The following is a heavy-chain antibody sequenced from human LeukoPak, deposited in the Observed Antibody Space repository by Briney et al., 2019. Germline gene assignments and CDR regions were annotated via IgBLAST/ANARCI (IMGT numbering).Heavy chain of an antibody. V-gene: IGHV3-33*06. D-gene: IGHD6-19*01. Sequence: PGGSLRLSCAASGFTFSSYGMQWVRQAPGKGLEWVAVIWYDGSNKYYADSVKGRFTISRDNSKNTLYLQMNSLRAEDTAVYYCAKDRGIAVAGIYDYWGQGTLVTVSS. CDR1: GFTFSSYG. J-gene: IGHJ4*02. CDR3: AKDRGIAVAGIYDY. CDR2: IWYDGSNK.